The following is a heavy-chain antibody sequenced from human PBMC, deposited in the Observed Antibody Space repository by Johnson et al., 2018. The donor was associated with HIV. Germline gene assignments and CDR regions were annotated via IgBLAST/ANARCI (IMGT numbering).Heavy chain of an antibody. CDR2: INWNGGST. V-gene: IGHV3-20*04. CDR3: ARVLCSGGSCYSDAFDI. D-gene: IGHD2-15*01. J-gene: IGHJ3*02. Sequence: VQLVESGGGLVQPGGSLRLSCAASGFTFDDYGMSWVRQAPGKGLEWVSGINWNGGSTGYADSVKGRFTISRDNAKNSLYLQINSLRAEDTALYYGARVLCSGGSCYSDAFDIWGQGTMVTVSS. CDR1: GFTFDDYG.